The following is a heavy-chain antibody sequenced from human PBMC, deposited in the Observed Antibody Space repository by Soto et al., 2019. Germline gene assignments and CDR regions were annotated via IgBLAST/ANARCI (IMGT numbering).Heavy chain of an antibody. V-gene: IGHV3-33*01. D-gene: IGHD2-2*01. J-gene: IGHJ4*02. Sequence: QVQLVQSEGGVVQPGRSLRLSCVMSGMSFRDSGMHWVRQAPGKGLEWVAMIWPDGNSKFYADSVQGRFTVSRDNSMDTLYLQMTSLRPEDTAIYYCARDKGVTSLDYWGQGTLVTVSS. CDR3: ARDKGVTSLDY. CDR1: GMSFRDSG. CDR2: IWPDGNSK.